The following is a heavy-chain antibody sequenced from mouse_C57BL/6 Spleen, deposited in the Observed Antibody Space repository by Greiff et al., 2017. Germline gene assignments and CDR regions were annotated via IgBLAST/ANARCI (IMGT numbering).Heavy chain of an antibody. Sequence: VKLMESGPELVKPGASVKISCKASGYAFSSSWMNWVKQRPGKGLEWIGRIYPGDGDTNYNGKFKGKATLTADKSSSTAYMQLSSLTSEDSAVYFCARRLLRYAMDYWGQGTSVTVSS. V-gene: IGHV1-82*01. CDR2: IYPGDGDT. J-gene: IGHJ4*01. CDR3: ARRLLRYAMDY. D-gene: IGHD1-2*01. CDR1: GYAFSSSW.